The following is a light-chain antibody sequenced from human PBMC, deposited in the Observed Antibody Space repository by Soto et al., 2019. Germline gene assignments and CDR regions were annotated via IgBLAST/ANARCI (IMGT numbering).Light chain of an antibody. CDR1: QSVSRRY. V-gene: IGKV3-20*01. J-gene: IGKJ2*01. CDR2: DAS. CDR3: QQYGSSPVP. Sequence: EIVLTQSPGTLSLSPGERATLSCRASQSVSRRYLAWYQKKPGQVPRLLIHDASSRATGIPDRFSGSGSGTDFTLTVSRLEPEDFAVYYCQQYGSSPVPFGQGTKVEIK.